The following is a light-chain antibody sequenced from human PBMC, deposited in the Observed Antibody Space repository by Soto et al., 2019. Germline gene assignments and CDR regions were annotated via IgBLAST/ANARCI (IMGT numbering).Light chain of an antibody. CDR2: DAS. CDR3: QQRSNWPPRIT. J-gene: IGKJ5*01. CDR1: QSVSSY. V-gene: IGKV3-11*01. Sequence: EIVWTQSPATLSLSPGERATLSCRASQSVSSYLAWYQQKPGQAPRLLIYDASNRATGIPARFSGSGSGTHFTLTISSLEPEDFAVYYCQQRSNWPPRITFGQGTRLEIK.